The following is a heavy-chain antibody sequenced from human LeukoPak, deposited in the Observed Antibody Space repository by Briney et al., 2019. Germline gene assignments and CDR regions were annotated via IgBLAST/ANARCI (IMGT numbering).Heavy chain of an antibody. CDR3: ARRPGVYWYYYGSGSFARDYYYMDV. CDR1: GGSFSGYY. J-gene: IGHJ6*03. Sequence: SETLSLTCAVYGGSFSGYYWSWIRQPPGKGLEWIGEIDHSGSTNYNPSLKSRVTISVDTSKNQFSLKLSSVTAADTAVYYCARRPGVYWYYYGSGSFARDYYYMDVWGKGTTVTISS. V-gene: IGHV4-34*01. D-gene: IGHD3-10*01. CDR2: IDHSGST.